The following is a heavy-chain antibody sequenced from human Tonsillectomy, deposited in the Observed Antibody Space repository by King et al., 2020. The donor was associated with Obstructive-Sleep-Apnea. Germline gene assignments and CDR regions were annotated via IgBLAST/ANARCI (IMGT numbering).Heavy chain of an antibody. CDR1: GCTFDDYA. V-gene: IGHV3-43D*03. CDR2: ISWDGGST. Sequence: EVQLVESGGVVVQPGGSLRLSCAASGCTFDDYAMHWVRQDPGKGLEWVSLISWDGGSTYYADSVKGRCTNSRDNSKNSLYLQMNSLRAEDTALYYCAKDRGIAARGYFDYWGQGTLVTVSS. D-gene: IGHD6-6*01. CDR3: AKDRGIAARGYFDY. J-gene: IGHJ4*02.